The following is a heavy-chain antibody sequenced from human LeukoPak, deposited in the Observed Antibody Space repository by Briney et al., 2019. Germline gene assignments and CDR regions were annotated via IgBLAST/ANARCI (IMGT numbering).Heavy chain of an antibody. CDR3: ARDGWFGDYNWFDP. V-gene: IGHV3-48*01. D-gene: IGHD3-10*01. J-gene: IGHJ5*02. CDR1: GFNFSSYS. CDR2: ISSASSTK. Sequence: PGGSLRLSCAASGFNFSSYSMNWVRQAPGKGLEWVSYISSASSTKYYADSVKGRFTISRDNVKNSLYLQMNSLRAEDTAMYYCARDGWFGDYNWFDPWGQGTLVTVSS.